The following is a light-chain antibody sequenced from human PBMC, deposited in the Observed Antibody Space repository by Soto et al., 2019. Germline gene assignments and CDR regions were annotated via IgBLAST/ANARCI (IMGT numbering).Light chain of an antibody. Sequence: EIGVKNSQGTVSLSQRETXPXSRRASQTVNSDYLAWFQQRPGQANRLIIFATSRRATDITDRLSGSGSGTDFTLAIRRLEPEDFAVYYCHQFGYSPRTFGQGTK. V-gene: IGKV3-20*01. J-gene: IGKJ1*01. CDR3: HQFGYSPRT. CDR2: ATS. CDR1: QTVNSDY.